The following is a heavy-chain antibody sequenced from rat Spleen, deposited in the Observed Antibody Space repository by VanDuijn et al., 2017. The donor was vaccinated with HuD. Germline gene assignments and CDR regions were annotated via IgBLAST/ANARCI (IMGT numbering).Heavy chain of an antibody. CDR1: GFSLTSYN. V-gene: IGHV2-45*01. J-gene: IGHJ4*01. CDR2: MWSGGST. D-gene: IGHD1-10*01. Sequence: QVQLMESGPGLVQPSETLSLTCTVSGFSLTSYNVHWVRQPPGKGLEWMGVMWSGGSTHYNSAHKSPLGISRDTSKNQVFLKMNSLKSEDTTTYYCARENNNLVMDAWGQGASVTVSS. CDR3: ARENNNLVMDA.